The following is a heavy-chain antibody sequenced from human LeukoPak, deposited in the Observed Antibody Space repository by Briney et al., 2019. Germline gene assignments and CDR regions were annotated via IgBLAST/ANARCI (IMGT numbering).Heavy chain of an antibody. D-gene: IGHD4-17*01. V-gene: IGHV3-30*02. J-gene: IGHJ4*02. CDR2: IRYDGRNK. Sequence: PGGSLRLSCAASGLTFSNYGMHWVRQAPGKGLEWVAFIRYDGRNKYYADSVKGRFTISRDNSKNTLYLQMNSLNSLRAEYTAVYYCAKANDYGDYGGFDSWGQGTLVTVSS. CDR1: GLTFSNYG. CDR3: AKANDYGDYGGFDS.